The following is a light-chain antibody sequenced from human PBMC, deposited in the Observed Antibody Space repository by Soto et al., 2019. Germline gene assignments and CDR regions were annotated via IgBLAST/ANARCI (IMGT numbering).Light chain of an antibody. J-gene: IGLJ1*01. Sequence: QSVLTQPASVSGSPGQSITISCTGTSSDVGAYNYVSWYQQHPGKAPKLLIFEVSSRPSGVSNRFSGPKSGSTASLTISELQAEDEADYYCSSYADSDALYVFGTGTKVTVL. CDR3: SSYADSDALYV. CDR2: EVS. V-gene: IGLV2-14*01. CDR1: SSDVGAYNY.